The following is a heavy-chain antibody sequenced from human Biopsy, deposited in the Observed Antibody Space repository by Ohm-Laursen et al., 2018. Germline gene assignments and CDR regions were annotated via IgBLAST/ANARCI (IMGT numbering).Heavy chain of an antibody. CDR2: INQSGRT. J-gene: IGHJ6*02. Sequence: TLSLTCAVYGKTLSDYYWSWIRQPPGKGLEWIGQINQSGRTNYNPSLKSRVTISVDTPKNHFSLNVRSVTASDTAVYYCVRGVDYYDPYHYYALDVWGQGTTVTVSS. D-gene: IGHD3-22*01. CDR1: GKTLSDYY. V-gene: IGHV4-34*01. CDR3: VRGVDYYDPYHYYALDV.